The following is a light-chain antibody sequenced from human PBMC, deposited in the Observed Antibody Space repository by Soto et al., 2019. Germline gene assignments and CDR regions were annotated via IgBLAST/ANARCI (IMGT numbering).Light chain of an antibody. CDR1: SRDVGSYNL. Sequence: QSVLTQPASVSGSPGHSITISCTGTSRDVGSYNLVSWYQQHPGKAPKLMIYEVSKRPSGVSNRFSGSKSGNTASLTISGLQAEDEADYYCCSYAGSSTFVVFGGGTKVTVL. CDR3: CSYAGSSTFVV. V-gene: IGLV2-23*02. J-gene: IGLJ2*01. CDR2: EVS.